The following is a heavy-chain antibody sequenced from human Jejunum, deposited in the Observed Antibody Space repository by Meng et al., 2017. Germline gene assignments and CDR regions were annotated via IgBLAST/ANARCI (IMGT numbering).Heavy chain of an antibody. V-gene: IGHV4-34*09. D-gene: IGHD3/OR15-3a*01. CDR2: VTHSGTT. J-gene: IGHJ4*02. CDR1: AEPFTNFY. Sequence: QLQESGPGLVKPSETLSLPCSVLAEPFTNFYWNWIRQPPGEGLQWIGEVTHSGTTNYAPSLKSRVTISLDTSNNQFSLKLTSVTAADTAVYYCARVGLGWSGFDSWGQGTLVTVSS. CDR3: ARVGLGWSGFDS.